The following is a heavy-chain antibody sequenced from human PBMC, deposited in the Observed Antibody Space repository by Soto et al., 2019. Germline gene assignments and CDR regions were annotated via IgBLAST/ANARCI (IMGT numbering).Heavy chain of an antibody. V-gene: IGHV3-21*01. D-gene: IGHD3-10*01. J-gene: IGHJ6*02. CDR1: GFTFSSYS. Sequence: EVQLVESGGGLVKPGGSLRLSCAASGFTFSSYSMNWVRQAPGKGLEWVSSISSSSSYIYYADSVKGRFTISRDNAXXXLXXKMNSLRAADTAVYYCAREGVQHGSGPYYYYGMDVWGQGTTVTVSS. CDR3: AREGVQHGSGPYYYYGMDV. CDR2: ISSSSSYI.